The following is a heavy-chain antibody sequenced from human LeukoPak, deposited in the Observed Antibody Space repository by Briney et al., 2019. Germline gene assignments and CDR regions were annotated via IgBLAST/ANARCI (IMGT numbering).Heavy chain of an antibody. CDR2: IYTSGST. D-gene: IGHD6-6*01. V-gene: IGHV4-4*09. Sequence: PSETLSLTCTVSGGSISSYYWSWIRPPPGKGLEWIGYIYTSGSTNYTPPLKSRVTIPVDTSKNQFSLKLSSVTAADTAVYYCARHLWRGAARPGFDYWGQGTLVTVSS. CDR3: ARHLWRGAARPGFDY. J-gene: IGHJ4*02. CDR1: GGSISSYY.